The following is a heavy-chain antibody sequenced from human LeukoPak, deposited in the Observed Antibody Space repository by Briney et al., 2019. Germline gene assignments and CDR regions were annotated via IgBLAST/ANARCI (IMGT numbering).Heavy chain of an antibody. D-gene: IGHD5-24*01. V-gene: IGHV3-43*02. Sequence: GGSLRLSCAASGFTFDDYAMHWVRQAPGKGLEWVSLISGDGGSTYCADSVRGRFTVSRDNAHTSVYLQMSSLRAEDTALYFCARASDPWLQLTWGQGTLVTVSS. CDR2: ISGDGGST. J-gene: IGHJ5*02. CDR3: ARASDPWLQLT. CDR1: GFTFDDYA.